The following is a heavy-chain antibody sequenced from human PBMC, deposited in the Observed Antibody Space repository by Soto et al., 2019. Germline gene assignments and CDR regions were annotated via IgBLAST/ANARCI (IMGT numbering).Heavy chain of an antibody. V-gene: IGHV1-18*04. CDR3: ARDLDGSGSYFTDY. J-gene: IGHJ4*02. D-gene: IGHD3-10*01. CDR1: GYTFTGYC. CDR2: ISAYNGNT. Sequence: ASVKVSCKASGYTFTGYCMSWVRQAPGQGLEWMGWISAYNGNTKYAQNLQGRVTMTTDTSTSTAYMELRSLRSDDTAVYYCARDLDGSGSYFTDYWGQGTLVTVSS.